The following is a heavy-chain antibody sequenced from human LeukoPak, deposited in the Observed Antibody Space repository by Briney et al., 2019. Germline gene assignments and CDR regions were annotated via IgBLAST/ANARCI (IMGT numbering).Heavy chain of an antibody. J-gene: IGHJ4*02. V-gene: IGHV3-23*01. Sequence: GGSLRLSCAASGFTFSSYGMSWVRQAPGKGLEWVSGISGSDRSIYYADSVKGRFTISRDKAKNTLYLQMNSLRAEDTAVYCCAKGRASCCDYWGLGALVTVSS. CDR3: AKGRASCCDY. CDR2: ISGSDRSI. D-gene: IGHD2-2*01. CDR1: GFTFSSYG.